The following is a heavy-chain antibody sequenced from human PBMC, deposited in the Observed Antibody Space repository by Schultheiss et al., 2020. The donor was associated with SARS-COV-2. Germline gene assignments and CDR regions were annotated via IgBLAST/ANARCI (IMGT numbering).Heavy chain of an antibody. J-gene: IGHJ5*02. CDR2: ISSSSSYI. CDR3: ATQSPGDFWSGYYRGSWFDP. CDR1: GFTFSSYS. Sequence: GGSLRLSCAASGFTFSSYSMNWVRQAPGKGLEWVSSISSSSSYIYYADSVKGRFTISRDNAKNSLYLQMNSLKASDTAMYYCATQSPGDFWSGYYRGSWFDPWGQGTLVTVSS. D-gene: IGHD3-3*01. V-gene: IGHV3-21*04.